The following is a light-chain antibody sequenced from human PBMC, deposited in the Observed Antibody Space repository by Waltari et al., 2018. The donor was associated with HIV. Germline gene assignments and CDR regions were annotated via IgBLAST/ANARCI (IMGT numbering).Light chain of an antibody. V-gene: IGLV1-40*01. Sequence: QSVLTQPPSVSGAPGQRVTISCTGSSSNTGAGYAVHWYQQLPGTAPKLPSYGNSNRPSGVPDRFSGAKSGTSASLAITGLQAEDEADYYCQSYDSSLRGVFGGGTKLTVL. J-gene: IGLJ3*02. CDR1: SSNTGAGYA. CDR3: QSYDSSLRGV. CDR2: GNS.